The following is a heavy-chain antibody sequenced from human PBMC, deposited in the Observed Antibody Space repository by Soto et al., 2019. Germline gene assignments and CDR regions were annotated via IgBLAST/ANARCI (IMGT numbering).Heavy chain of an antibody. D-gene: IGHD2-15*01. CDR1: GGTFSSYA. CDR3: ARDFFLECSGGSCYSGWFDP. J-gene: IGHJ5*02. CDR2: IIPIFGTA. V-gene: IGHV1-69*13. Sequence: ASVKVSCKASGGTFSSYAISWVRQAPGQGLEWMGGIIPIFGTANYAQKFQGRVTITADESTSTAYMELSSLRSEDTAVYYCARDFFLECSGGSCYSGWFDPWGQGTLVTVSS.